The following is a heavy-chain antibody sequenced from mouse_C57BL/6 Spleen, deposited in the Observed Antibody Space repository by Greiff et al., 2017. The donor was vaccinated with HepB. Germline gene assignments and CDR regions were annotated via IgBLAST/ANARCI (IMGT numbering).Heavy chain of an antibody. CDR2: IDPENGDT. J-gene: IGHJ2*01. V-gene: IGHV14-4*01. Sequence: VQLQQSGAELVRPGASVKLSCTASGFNIKDDYMHWVKQRPEQGLEWIGWIDPENGDTEYASKFQGKATITADTSSNTAYLQLSSLTSEDTAVYYCTTCDYGGYWGQGTTLTVSS. CDR1: GFNIKDDY. CDR3: TTCDYGGY. D-gene: IGHD2-4*01.